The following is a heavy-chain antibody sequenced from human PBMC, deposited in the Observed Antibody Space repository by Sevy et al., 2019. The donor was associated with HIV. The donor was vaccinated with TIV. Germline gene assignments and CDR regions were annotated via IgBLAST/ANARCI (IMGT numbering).Heavy chain of an antibody. CDR3: AKEQGYYYDRTGEYYFDY. CDR2: ITSSGDTT. V-gene: IGHV3-23*01. D-gene: IGHD3-22*01. Sequence: GGSLRLSYAVSGFTFGNYAMSWVRQAPGKGLEWVSSITSSGDTTYYTDSVKGRFTISRDNSKNTLYLQMNSLRAEDTAVYFCAKEQGYYYDRTGEYYFDYWGQGTLVTVSS. J-gene: IGHJ4*02. CDR1: GFTFGNYA.